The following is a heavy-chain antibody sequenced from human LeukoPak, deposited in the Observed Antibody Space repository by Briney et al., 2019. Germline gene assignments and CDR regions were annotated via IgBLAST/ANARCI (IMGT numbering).Heavy chain of an antibody. CDR2: XXXSGST. CDR3: AREGEYHLLSDYYYYGMDV. Sequence: PETLSLTCAVYGGSFSGYYWSWIRQPPGKGLXXXXXXXXSGSTNYNPSLKSRVTISVDTSKNQFSLKLSSVTAADTAVYYCAREGEYHLLSDYYYYGMDVWGQGTTVTVSS. J-gene: IGHJ6*02. D-gene: IGHD2-2*01. V-gene: IGHV4-34*01. CDR1: GGSFSGYY.